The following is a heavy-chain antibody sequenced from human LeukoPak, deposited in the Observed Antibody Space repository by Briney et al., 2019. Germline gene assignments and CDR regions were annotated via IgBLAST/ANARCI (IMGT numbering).Heavy chain of an antibody. CDR1: GGSFSGYY. CDR3: ARLSLAYYAVDY. J-gene: IGHJ4*02. D-gene: IGHD2-21*01. CDR2: INHSGST. Sequence: KSSETLSLTCAVYGGSFSGYYWSWIRQPPGKGLEWIGEINHSGSTNYNPSLKSRVTISVDTSKNQFSLKLSSVTAADTAVYYCARLSLAYYAVDYWGQGTLVTVSS. V-gene: IGHV4-34*01.